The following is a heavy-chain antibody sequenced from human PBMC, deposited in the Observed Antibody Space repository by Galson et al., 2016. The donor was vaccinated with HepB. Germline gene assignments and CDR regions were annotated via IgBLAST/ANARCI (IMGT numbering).Heavy chain of an antibody. V-gene: IGHV3-23*01. CDR2: ISHSGGTT. CDR3: ARPRLGIQTWSKYYYYGFDV. Sequence: SLRLSCAASEFTFSSYAMAWVRQAPGKGLEWVSGISHSGGTTYYADSVKGRFTVSRDNSKNTLYLQMSSLRAEDTAVYYCARPRLGIQTWSKYYYYGFDVWGQGTTVTVSS. J-gene: IGHJ6*02. CDR1: EFTFSSYA. D-gene: IGHD5-18*01.